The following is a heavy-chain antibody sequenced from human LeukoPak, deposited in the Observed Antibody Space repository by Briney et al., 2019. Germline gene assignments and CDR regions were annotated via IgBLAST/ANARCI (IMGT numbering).Heavy chain of an antibody. CDR2: ISYDGSNK. CDR3: AREGIVATITSFDY. Sequence: PGGSLRLSCAASGFTFSSYAMHWVRQAPGKGLEWVAVISYDGSNKYYANSVKGRFTISRDNSKNTLYLQMNSLRAEDTAVYYCAREGIVATITSFDYWGQGTLVTVSS. D-gene: IGHD5-12*01. J-gene: IGHJ4*02. CDR1: GFTFSSYA. V-gene: IGHV3-30-3*01.